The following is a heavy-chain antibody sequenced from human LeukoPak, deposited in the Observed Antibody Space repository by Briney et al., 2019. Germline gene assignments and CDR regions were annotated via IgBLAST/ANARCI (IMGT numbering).Heavy chain of an antibody. D-gene: IGHD3-10*01. V-gene: IGHV4-59*01. CDR1: GGSIKNYY. CDR2: IYYSGST. Sequence: SETLSLTXTVSGGSIKNYYWTWIRQPPGKGLEWIGYIYYSGSTSSNPSLKRRVTISVDTSKNQFSLRLKYVTAADTAVYYCARDVPRGTGYMDVWGKGTTVTVSS. J-gene: IGHJ6*03. CDR3: ARDVPRGTGYMDV.